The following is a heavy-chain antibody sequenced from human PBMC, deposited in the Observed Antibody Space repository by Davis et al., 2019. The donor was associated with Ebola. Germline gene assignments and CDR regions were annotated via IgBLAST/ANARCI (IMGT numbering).Heavy chain of an antibody. CDR3: ARNKYGDYEDY. CDR1: GGTFSSYA. Sequence: ASVKVSCKASGGTFSSYAISWVRQAPGQGLEWMGIINPSGGSTSYAQKFQGRVTITRDTSASTAYMELSSLRSEDTAVYYCARNKYGDYEDYWGQGTLVTVSS. D-gene: IGHD4-17*01. V-gene: IGHV1-46*01. J-gene: IGHJ4*02. CDR2: INPSGGST.